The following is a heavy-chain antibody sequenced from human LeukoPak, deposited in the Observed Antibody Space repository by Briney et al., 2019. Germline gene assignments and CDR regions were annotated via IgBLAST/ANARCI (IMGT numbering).Heavy chain of an antibody. J-gene: IGHJ4*02. CDR1: GGSISSYY. D-gene: IGHD4-23*01. CDR3: ARVGVDYSGNIIKYYFDY. Sequence: PSETLSLTCTVSGGSISSYYWSWIRQPPGKGLEWIGYVYYSGTTNYNPSLKSRVIISVDTSENQFSLKLSPVIAADTAVYYCARVGVDYSGNIIKYYFDYWGQGTLVTVSS. CDR2: VYYSGTT. V-gene: IGHV4-59*01.